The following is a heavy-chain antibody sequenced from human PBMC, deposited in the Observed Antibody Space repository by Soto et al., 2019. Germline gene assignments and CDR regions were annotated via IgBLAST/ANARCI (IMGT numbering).Heavy chain of an antibody. CDR1: GGSVSSGSYY. Sequence: SSETLSLTCTVSGGSVSSGSYYWSWIRQPPGKGLEWIGYIYYSGSTNYNPSLKSRVTISVDTSKNQFSLKLSSVTAADTAVYYCARDRGFDILTGYPHGWFDPWGQGTLVTVSS. J-gene: IGHJ5*02. CDR3: ARDRGFDILTGYPHGWFDP. V-gene: IGHV4-61*01. CDR2: IYYSGST. D-gene: IGHD3-9*01.